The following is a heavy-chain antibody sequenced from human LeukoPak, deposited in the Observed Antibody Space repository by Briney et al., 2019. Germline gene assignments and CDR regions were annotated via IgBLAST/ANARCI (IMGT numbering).Heavy chain of an antibody. CDR3: AKGLSTSCYAGLDY. CDR1: GFTFTGYA. Sequence: GGTLRLSCAASGFTFTGYAMTWVRQAPGKGLEWVSAISGSRGSTYYADSVKGRFTISRDNSKNTLYLQMDSLRAEDTAVYYCAKGLSTSCYAGLDYWGQGTLVTVSS. V-gene: IGHV3-23*01. J-gene: IGHJ4*02. D-gene: IGHD2-2*01. CDR2: ISGSRGST.